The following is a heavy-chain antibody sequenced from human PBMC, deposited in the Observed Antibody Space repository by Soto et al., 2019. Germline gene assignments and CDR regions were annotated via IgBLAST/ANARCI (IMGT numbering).Heavy chain of an antibody. CDR3: ARGYRGYDSSGYRAFDI. J-gene: IGHJ3*02. CDR1: GGTFGIYG. CDR2: ISAYNGNT. D-gene: IGHD3-22*01. Sequence: GASVKVSCKASGGTFGIYGSSWVRQAPGQGLEWMGWISAYNGNTNYAQKLQGRVTMTTDTSTSTAYMELRSLRSDDTAVYYCARGYRGYDSSGYRAFDIWGQGTMVTVSS. V-gene: IGHV1-18*01.